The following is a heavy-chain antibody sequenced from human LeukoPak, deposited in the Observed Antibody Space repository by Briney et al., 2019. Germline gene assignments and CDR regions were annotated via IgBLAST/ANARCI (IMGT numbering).Heavy chain of an antibody. CDR3: AREIRESQFDS. V-gene: IGHV1-2*02. CDR2: INPKSGGT. CDR1: GNTFTGYY. J-gene: IGHJ4*02. Sequence: ASVKVSCKASGNTFTGYYIYWVRQAPGQGPEWMGCINPKSGGTNYAQKFQGRVIMTRDTSISTAYMELSGLTSDDTAVYYCAREIRESQFDSWGQGTLVTVSS.